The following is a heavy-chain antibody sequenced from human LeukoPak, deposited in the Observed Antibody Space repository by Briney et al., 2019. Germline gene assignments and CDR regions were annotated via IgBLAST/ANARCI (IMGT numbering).Heavy chain of an antibody. J-gene: IGHJ4*02. CDR2: ISYNGSNK. D-gene: IGHD2-15*01. CDR3: AREIGRYCSSGSCYSNDY. V-gene: IGHV3-30*03. CDR1: GFSFRSYG. Sequence: PGGSLRLSCAASGFSFRSYGLHWVRQAPGKGLEWVAFISYNGSNKYYGHSVKGRFTISRDNSNNTVFLQMMSLRTEDTAIFYCAREIGRYCSSGSCYSNDYWGQGTLVTVSS.